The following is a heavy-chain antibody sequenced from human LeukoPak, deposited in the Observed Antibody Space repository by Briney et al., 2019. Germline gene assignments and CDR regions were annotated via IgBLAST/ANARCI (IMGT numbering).Heavy chain of an antibody. CDR3: ASNSQYYYDSSGYGDY. CDR1: GGTFSSYA. Sequence: SVKVSCKASGGTFSSYAISWVRQAPGQGLEWMGRITPILGIANYAQKFQGRVTITADKSTSTAYMELSSLRSEDTAVYYCASNSQYYYDSSGYGDYWGQGTLVTVSS. J-gene: IGHJ4*02. CDR2: ITPILGIA. V-gene: IGHV1-69*04. D-gene: IGHD3-22*01.